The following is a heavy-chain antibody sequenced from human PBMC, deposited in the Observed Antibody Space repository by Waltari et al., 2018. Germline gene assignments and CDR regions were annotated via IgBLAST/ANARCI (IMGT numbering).Heavy chain of an antibody. J-gene: IGHJ6*02. CDR3: ARGRNVRDTAMVVPPYYYYGMDV. D-gene: IGHD5-18*01. V-gene: IGHV4-59*01. CDR2: IYYSGST. Sequence: QVQLQESGPGLVKPSETLSLTCTVPGGSISSYYWSWIRQPPGKGREWIGYIYYSGSTNYNPSLKSRVTISVDTSKNQFSLKLSSVTAADTAVYYCARGRNVRDTAMVVPPYYYYGMDVWGQGTTVTVSS. CDR1: GGSISSYY.